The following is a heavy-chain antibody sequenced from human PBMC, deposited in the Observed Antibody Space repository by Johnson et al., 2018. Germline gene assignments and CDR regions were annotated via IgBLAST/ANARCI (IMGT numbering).Heavy chain of an antibody. CDR3: AGDSGGVIAYAFDI. CDR2: IKQDGSEK. V-gene: IGHV3-7*01. J-gene: IGHJ3*02. CDR1: GFSFSSHW. D-gene: IGHD3-10*01. Sequence: VQLVQSGGGLVQPGGSLRLSCAASGFSFSSHWMNWVRPAPGKGLEWVANIKQDGSEKYYVDSVKGRFTISRDNAKNSLYLQMNSLRAEERAVYYCAGDSGGVIAYAFDIWGQGTMVTVSS.